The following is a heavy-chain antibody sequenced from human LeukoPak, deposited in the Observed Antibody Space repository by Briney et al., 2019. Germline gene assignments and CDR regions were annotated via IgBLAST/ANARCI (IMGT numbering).Heavy chain of an antibody. CDR2: LSSSGTYI. V-gene: IGHV3-21*01. D-gene: IGHD1-26*01. CDR1: QFIFSSHT. J-gene: IGHJ4*02. Sequence: PGGSLRLSCAASQFIFSSHTMNWVRQAPGKGLEWVSSLSSSGTYIYYADSVKGRFTISRDNAKVSLYLQMNSLRVEDTAVYYCAREPVGDKSFDYWGQGTLVTVYS. CDR3: AREPVGDKSFDY.